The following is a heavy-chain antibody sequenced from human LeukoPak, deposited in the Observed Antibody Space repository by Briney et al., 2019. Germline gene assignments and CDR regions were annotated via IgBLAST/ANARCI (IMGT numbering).Heavy chain of an antibody. J-gene: IGHJ4*02. CDR3: ARAFAPVIRKALWFGDSL. Sequence: PGGSLRLSCAASGFTFSSYGMHWVRQAPGKGLEWVAVISSDGSNKYYADSVKGRFTISRDNSKNTLSLQMNSLGGDDTGVYYCARAFAPVIRKALWFGDSLRGQGTLGTVSS. CDR1: GFTFSSYG. V-gene: IGHV3-30*03. D-gene: IGHD3-10*01. CDR2: ISSDGSNK.